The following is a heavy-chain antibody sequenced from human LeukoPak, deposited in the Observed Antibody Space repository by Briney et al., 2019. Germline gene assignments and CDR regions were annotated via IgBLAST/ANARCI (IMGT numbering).Heavy chain of an antibody. J-gene: IGHJ4*02. D-gene: IGHD5-24*01. CDR3: ARIREEHWVATKYYIDY. V-gene: IGHV4-59*08. CDR1: GGPISIYY. CDR2: ISYSGHT. Sequence: SETLSLTRSVSGGPISIYYWSWTRQPPGKGLEWVAYISYSGHTNYNPSLKSRVTISIDLSKNQFSLRLSSVTAADTAVYYWARIREEHWVATKYYIDYWGQGTPVIVTS.